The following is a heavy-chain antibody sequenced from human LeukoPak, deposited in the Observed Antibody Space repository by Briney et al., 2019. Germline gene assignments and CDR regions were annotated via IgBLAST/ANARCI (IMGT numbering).Heavy chain of an antibody. Sequence: GGSLRLSCAASGFTFSDYYMSWIRQAPGKGLEWVSYISSSSSYTNYADSVKGRFTISRDNAKNSLYLQMNSLRAEDTAVYYCARDGRGPSASVWYYFDYWGQGTLVTVSS. CDR2: ISSSSSYT. D-gene: IGHD2-2*01. V-gene: IGHV3-11*05. CDR3: ARDGRGPSASVWYYFDY. J-gene: IGHJ4*02. CDR1: GFTFSDYY.